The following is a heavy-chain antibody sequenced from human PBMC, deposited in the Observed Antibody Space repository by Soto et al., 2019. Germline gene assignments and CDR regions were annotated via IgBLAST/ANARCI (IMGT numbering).Heavy chain of an antibody. D-gene: IGHD2-21*02. CDR2: INAGNGNT. Sequence: QVQLVQSGAEEKKPGASVKVSCKASVYTFTSYAMHWVRQAPGQRLEWMGWINAGNGNTKYSQKFQGRVTIARDTSASTAYMELSTLRSEDTAVYYCARSIVVVTALDYWGQGTLVNVSS. CDR3: ARSIVVVTALDY. V-gene: IGHV1-3*05. CDR1: VYTFTSYA. J-gene: IGHJ4*02.